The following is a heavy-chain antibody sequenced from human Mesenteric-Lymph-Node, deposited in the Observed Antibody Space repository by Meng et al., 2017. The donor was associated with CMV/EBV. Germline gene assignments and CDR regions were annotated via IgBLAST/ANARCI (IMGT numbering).Heavy chain of an antibody. V-gene: IGHV1-3*01. J-gene: IGHJ1*01. CDR1: GYLFTTYS. CDR2: INVASGAT. Sequence: CKASGYLFTTYSLHWVRQAPGQSLEWMGWINVASGATKYLQKFRGRVSISTDTSATTAFLDLNSLRSEDTAIYFCARLNCSTPSCFLDYWGQGTLVTV. CDR3: ARLNCSTPSCFLDY. D-gene: IGHD2-2*01.